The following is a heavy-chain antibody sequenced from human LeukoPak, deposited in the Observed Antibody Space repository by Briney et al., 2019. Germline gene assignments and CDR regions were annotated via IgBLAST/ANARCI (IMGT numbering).Heavy chain of an antibody. CDR2: IYLRSRWFN. J-gene: IGHJ4*02. CDR3: AREDIVPTVPSSKYYFDY. Sequence: QSLSHTSDISRDTLSSNSAAWDWIRHSPSGGRGWLGWIYLRSRWFNEYAVSVKSRITINTDTSKNQFSLQLKSVTREDTAVYYCAREDIVPTVPSSKYYFDYWGQGTLVTVSS. V-gene: IGHV6-1*01. D-gene: IGHD5-12*01. CDR1: RDTLSSNSAA.